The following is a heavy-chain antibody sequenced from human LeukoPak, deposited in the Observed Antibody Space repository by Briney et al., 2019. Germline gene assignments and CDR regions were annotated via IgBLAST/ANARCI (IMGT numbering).Heavy chain of an antibody. CDR3: ARSRIAAAIRGWFDP. Sequence: WVRQPPGKGLEWIGSFYYSGSTYYNPSLKSRVTISVHTSKNQFSLKLSSVTAADTAVYYCARSRIAAAIRGWFDPWGQGTLVTVSS. J-gene: IGHJ5*02. CDR2: FYYSGST. V-gene: IGHV4-39*01. D-gene: IGHD6-13*01.